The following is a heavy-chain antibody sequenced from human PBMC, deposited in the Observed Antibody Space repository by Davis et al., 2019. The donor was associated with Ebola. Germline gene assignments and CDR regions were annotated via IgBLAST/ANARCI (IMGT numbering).Heavy chain of an antibody. CDR2: IYYSGST. CDR3: ASPYYEFWSGDYYYYGMDV. D-gene: IGHD3-3*01. Sequence: MPSETLSLTCTVPGGSISSYYWSWIRQPPGKGLEGFGYIYYSGSTNYNPSLKRRVTISPDTSKNQFSLKLSTLTAAGTAVNYWASPYYEFWSGDYYYYGMDVWGQGTTVTVSS. J-gene: IGHJ6*02. CDR1: GGSISSYY. V-gene: IGHV4-59*08.